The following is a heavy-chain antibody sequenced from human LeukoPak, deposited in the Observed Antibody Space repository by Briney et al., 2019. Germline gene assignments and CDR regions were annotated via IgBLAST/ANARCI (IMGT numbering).Heavy chain of an antibody. CDR1: TFTFSTYW. D-gene: IGHD6-13*01. CDR2: INQDGSVK. CDR3: ARDPGSSSFDY. V-gene: IGHV3-7*01. J-gene: IGHJ4*02. Sequence: GGSLRLSCAASTFTFSTYWMSWVRQAPGKGPEFVANINQDGSVKNYVDSVKGRFTISRDNAKNSLYLQMNSLRADDTAVYYCARDPGSSSFDYWGQGTLVTVSS.